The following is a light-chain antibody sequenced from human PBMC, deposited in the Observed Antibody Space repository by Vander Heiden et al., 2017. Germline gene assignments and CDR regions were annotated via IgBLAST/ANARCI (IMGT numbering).Light chain of an antibody. CDR3: AAWDDSLSAYVV. V-gene: IGLV1-47*01. CDR2: RNN. Sequence: QSVLTQPPSASGTPGQRVTISCSGSSSHIGSNYVYWYQQLPGTAPKLLIYRNNKRPSGVPDRFSGSKSGTSASLAISGLRSEDEADYYCAAWDDSLSAYVVFGGGTKLTVL. CDR1: SSHIGSNY. J-gene: IGLJ2*01.